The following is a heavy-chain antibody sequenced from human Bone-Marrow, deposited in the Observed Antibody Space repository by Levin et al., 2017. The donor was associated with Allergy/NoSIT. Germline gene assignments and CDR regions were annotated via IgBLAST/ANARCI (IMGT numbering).Heavy chain of an antibody. CDR3: AREYADYYFDY. D-gene: IGHD2-8*01. Sequence: QPGGSLRLSCTASGFTFGSYGVHWVRQAPGKGLEWVAGIWFDGTHEHYADSVRGRFTVSRDNSKSTLYLQLNSLRAEDTAVYYCAREYADYYFDYWGQGTLVTVSS. CDR2: IWFDGTHE. V-gene: IGHV3-33*01. J-gene: IGHJ4*02. CDR1: GFTFGSYG.